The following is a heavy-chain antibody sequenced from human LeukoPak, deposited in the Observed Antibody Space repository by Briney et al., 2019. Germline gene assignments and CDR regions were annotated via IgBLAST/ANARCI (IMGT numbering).Heavy chain of an antibody. V-gene: IGHV3-30*18. J-gene: IGHJ4*02. Sequence: GGSLRLSCAASGFTLSYYGMHWVRQAPGKGLEWVAVISYDGSHKHYADSVKGRFTISRDNSMSTLYLQMSSLRAEDTAVYYCAKDGYCSGTSCYPNHFDYWGQGTLVTVSS. CDR2: ISYDGSHK. CDR1: GFTLSYYG. CDR3: AKDGYCSGTSCYPNHFDY. D-gene: IGHD2-2*03.